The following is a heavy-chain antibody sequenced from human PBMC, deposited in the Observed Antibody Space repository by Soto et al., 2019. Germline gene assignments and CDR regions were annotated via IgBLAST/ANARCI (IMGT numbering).Heavy chain of an antibody. CDR3: ATDRAIVY. D-gene: IGHD3-16*02. CDR2: ISSDGSNK. Sequence: QVQLVQSGGGVVQPGRSLRLSCAASGFTFSSYAMHWVRQAPGKGLEWVAVISSDGSNKYYADSARGRFTISRDNSKNTLYLQMNSLRAEDTAVYYCATDRAIVYWGQGTLVTVSS. V-gene: IGHV3-30-3*01. CDR1: GFTFSSYA. J-gene: IGHJ4*02.